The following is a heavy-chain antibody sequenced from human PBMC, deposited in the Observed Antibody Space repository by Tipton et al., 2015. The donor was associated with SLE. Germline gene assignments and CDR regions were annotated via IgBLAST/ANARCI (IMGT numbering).Heavy chain of an antibody. D-gene: IGHD3-16*01. CDR2: IYTSGST. CDR3: ARVQAYEGFDP. CDR1: GGSINSYY. V-gene: IGHV4-4*07. J-gene: IGHJ5*02. Sequence: LRLSCTVSGGSINSYYWSWIRQPAGKGLEWIGRIYTSGSTNYNPSLKSRVTISVDTSKNQFSLKLSSVTAADTAVYYCARVQAYEGFDPWGQGTLVTVSS.